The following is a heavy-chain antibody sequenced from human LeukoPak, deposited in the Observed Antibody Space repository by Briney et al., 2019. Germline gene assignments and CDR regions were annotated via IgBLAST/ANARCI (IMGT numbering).Heavy chain of an antibody. CDR1: GYSFTSYW. Sequence: GESLITHRKGSGYSFTSYWIGWVRQMPGKGLEWMGIIYPGYSDTRYSPSFQGQVTLSADTSISTAYLQWSSLKASDTAMYYCARHVAYCDGDCYKHYFDHWGQG. J-gene: IGHJ4*02. CDR2: IYPGYSDT. D-gene: IGHD2-21*02. CDR3: ARHVAYCDGDCYKHYFDH. V-gene: IGHV5-51*01.